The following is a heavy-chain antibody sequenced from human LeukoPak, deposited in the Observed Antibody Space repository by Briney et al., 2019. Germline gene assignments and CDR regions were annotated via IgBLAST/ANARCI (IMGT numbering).Heavy chain of an antibody. Sequence: PGGSLRLPCADSGFTFSTYWMSWVRQAPGKGLEWVANIKQDGSAKNYVDSVKGRFTISRDNSKNTLYLQMNGLRVEDTAVYYCVKAGLNADIILNSWGQGTLVTVSS. V-gene: IGHV3-7*03. J-gene: IGHJ4*02. CDR2: IKQDGSAK. D-gene: IGHD4-23*01. CDR1: GFTFSTYW. CDR3: VKAGLNADIILNS.